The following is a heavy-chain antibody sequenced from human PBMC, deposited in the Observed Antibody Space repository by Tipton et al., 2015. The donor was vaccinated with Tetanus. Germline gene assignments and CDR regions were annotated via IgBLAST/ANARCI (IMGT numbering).Heavy chain of an antibody. D-gene: IGHD6-6*01. CDR2: IWYDGSNK. Sequence: SLRLSCAASGFTFSSYGMHWVRQAPGKGLEWVAVIWYDGSNKYYADSVKGRFTISRDNSKNTLYLQMNSLRAEDTAVYYCARERGVGYSSSTNYYYGMDVWGQGTTVTVSS. CDR3: ARERGVGYSSSTNYYYGMDV. V-gene: IGHV3-33*01. J-gene: IGHJ6*02. CDR1: GFTFSSYG.